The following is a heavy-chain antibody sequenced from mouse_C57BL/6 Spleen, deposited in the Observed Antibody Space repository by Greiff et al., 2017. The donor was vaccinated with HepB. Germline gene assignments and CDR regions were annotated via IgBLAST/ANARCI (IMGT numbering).Heavy chain of an antibody. Sequence: QVQLKESGAELARPGASVKLSCKASGYTFTSYGISWVKQRTGQGLEWIGEIYPRSGNTYYNEKFKGKATLTADKSSSTSYMELRSLTSEDSAVYFCANYGSSYPWYFDVWGTGTTVTVSS. CDR1: GYTFTSYG. CDR2: IYPRSGNT. J-gene: IGHJ1*03. V-gene: IGHV1-81*01. CDR3: ANYGSSYPWYFDV. D-gene: IGHD1-1*01.